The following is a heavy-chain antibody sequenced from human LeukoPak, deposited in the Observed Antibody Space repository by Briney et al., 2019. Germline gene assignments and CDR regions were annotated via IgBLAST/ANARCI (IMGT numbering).Heavy chain of an antibody. CDR3: ARAPYYYDSSGSTLGY. CDR2: INPNSGGT. V-gene: IGHV1-2*06. D-gene: IGHD3-22*01. J-gene: IGHJ4*02. CDR1: GYTLTGYY. Sequence: GASVKVSCKASGYTLTGYYMHWVRQAPGQGLEWMGRINPNSGGTNYAQKFQGRVTMTRDTSISTAYMELSRLRSDDTAVYYCARAPYYYDSSGSTLGYWGQGTLVTVSS.